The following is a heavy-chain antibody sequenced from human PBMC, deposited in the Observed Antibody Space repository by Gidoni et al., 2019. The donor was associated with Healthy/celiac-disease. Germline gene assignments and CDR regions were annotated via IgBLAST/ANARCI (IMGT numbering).Heavy chain of an antibody. CDR1: GYSFTSYW. D-gene: IGHD6-13*01. J-gene: IGHJ5*02. CDR3: ARRWDSSSWYDTWFDP. CDR2: IYPGDSDT. V-gene: IGHV5-51*01. Sequence: EVQLVQSGAEVKKPGESLKISCKGSGYSFTSYWIGWVRQMPGKGLEWMGIIYPGDSDTRYSPSFQGQVTISADKSISTAYLQWSSLKASDTAMYYCARRWDSSSWYDTWFDPWGQRTLVTVSS.